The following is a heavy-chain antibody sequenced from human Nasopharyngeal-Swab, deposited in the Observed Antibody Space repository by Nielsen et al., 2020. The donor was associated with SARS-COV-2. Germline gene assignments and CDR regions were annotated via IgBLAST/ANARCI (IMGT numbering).Heavy chain of an antibody. CDR2: IYHSGST. Sequence: SETLSLTCAVSGGSISSSNWWSWVRQPPGKGLEWIGEIYHSGSTNYNPSLKSRVTISVDKSKNQFSLKLSSVTAADTAVYYCARDPVEYSSSSWIYYYYGMDVWGQGTTVTVSS. J-gene: IGHJ6*02. CDR1: GGSISSSNW. CDR3: ARDPVEYSSSSWIYYYYGMDV. V-gene: IGHV4-4*02. D-gene: IGHD6-6*01.